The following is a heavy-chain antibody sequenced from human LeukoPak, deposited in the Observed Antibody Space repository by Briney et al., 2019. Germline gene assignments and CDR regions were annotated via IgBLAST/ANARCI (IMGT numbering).Heavy chain of an antibody. J-gene: IGHJ4*02. V-gene: IGHV3-30*02. Sequence: GGSLRLSCAASGFTFSSYGMHWVRQAPGKGLEWVAFIRYDGSNKYYADSVKGRFTISRDNSKNTLYLQMNSLRAEDTAVYYCAKVPAAAGKGRYFDYWGQGTLVTVSS. CDR3: AKVPAAAGKGRYFDY. CDR2: IRYDGSNK. CDR1: GFTFSSYG. D-gene: IGHD6-13*01.